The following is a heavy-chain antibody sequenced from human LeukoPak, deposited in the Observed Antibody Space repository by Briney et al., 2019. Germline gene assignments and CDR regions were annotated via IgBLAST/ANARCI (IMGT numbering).Heavy chain of an antibody. D-gene: IGHD6-13*01. CDR1: GFTFSSYW. J-gene: IGHJ4*02. V-gene: IGHV3-7*01. CDR2: IKQDGSEK. Sequence: GGSLRLSCAASGFTFSSYWMSWVRQAPGKGLEWVANIKQDGSEKYYVDSVKGRFTISRDNAKNSLYLQMNSLRAEDTAVYYCASIAAASYFDYWGQGTLVAVSS. CDR3: ASIAAASYFDY.